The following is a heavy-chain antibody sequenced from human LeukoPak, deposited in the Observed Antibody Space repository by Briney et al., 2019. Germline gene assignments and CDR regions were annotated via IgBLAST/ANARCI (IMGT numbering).Heavy chain of an antibody. CDR3: AKDEGVGSWGNTWGLVY. J-gene: IGHJ4*02. D-gene: IGHD6-6*01. CDR1: EFTFSSYA. CDR2: IRYDGTKK. Sequence: PGGSLRLSCAASEFTFSSYAMNWVRQAPGKGLEWVAVIRYDGTKKYYADSVKGRFTISRDDSSNTVYLQMDRLRVEDTALYFCAKDEGVGSWGNTWGLVYWGQGALVTVSS. V-gene: IGHV3-30*02.